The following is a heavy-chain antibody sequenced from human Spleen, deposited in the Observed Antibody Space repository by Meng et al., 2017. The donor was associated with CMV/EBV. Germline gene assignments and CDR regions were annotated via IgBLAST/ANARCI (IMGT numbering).Heavy chain of an antibody. Sequence: GESLKISCAASGFTFSAYAMNWVRQAPGKGLKWVSSISSSSTYIYYADSVKGRFTISRDNAKNSLFLQMNSLRAEDTAVYYCAKSWDGMDVWGQGTTVTVSS. J-gene: IGHJ6*02. CDR2: ISSSSTYI. V-gene: IGHV3-21*01. D-gene: IGHD1-26*01. CDR3: AKSWDGMDV. CDR1: GFTFSAYA.